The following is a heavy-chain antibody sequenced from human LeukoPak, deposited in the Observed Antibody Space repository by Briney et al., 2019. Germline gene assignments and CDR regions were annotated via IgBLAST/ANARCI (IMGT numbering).Heavy chain of an antibody. CDR1: GFTFSSYG. Sequence: GGSLRLSCAASGFTFSSYGMHWVRQAPGKGLEWVAVISYDGSNKYYADSVKGRFTISRDNSKNTLYLQMNSLRAEDMAVYYCAKGAAFFDYWGQGTLVTVSS. CDR3: AKGAAFFDY. V-gene: IGHV3-30*18. D-gene: IGHD6-13*01. J-gene: IGHJ4*02. CDR2: ISYDGSNK.